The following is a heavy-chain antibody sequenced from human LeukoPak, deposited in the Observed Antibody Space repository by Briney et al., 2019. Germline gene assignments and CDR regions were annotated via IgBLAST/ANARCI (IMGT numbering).Heavy chain of an antibody. CDR3: ASSLLTRGRGPSDY. D-gene: IGHD3-16*01. CDR1: GFTFSSYA. J-gene: IGHJ4*02. Sequence: PGGSLRLSCAASGFTFSSYAMSWLRQTPGKGLEWVSSISGSGGSTYYADSVKGRFTISRDNSKNTLFLQMNSLRAEDTAFYYCASSLLTRGRGPSDYWGQGTLVTVSS. CDR2: ISGSGGST. V-gene: IGHV3-23*01.